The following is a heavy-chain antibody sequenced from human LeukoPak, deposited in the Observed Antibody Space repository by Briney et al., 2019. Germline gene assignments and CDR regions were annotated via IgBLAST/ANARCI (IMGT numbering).Heavy chain of an antibody. J-gene: IGHJ5*02. CDR3: ARHRIQLWLSSWFDP. CDR2: IYYSGST. V-gene: IGHV4-39*01. D-gene: IGHD5-18*01. Sequence: NPSETLSLTCTVSGGSISSSSYYWGWIRQPPGKGLEWIGSIYYSGSTYYNPSLKSRVTISVDTSKNQFSLKLSSVTAADTAVYYCARHRIQLWLSSWFDPWGQGTLVTVSS. CDR1: GGSISSSSYY.